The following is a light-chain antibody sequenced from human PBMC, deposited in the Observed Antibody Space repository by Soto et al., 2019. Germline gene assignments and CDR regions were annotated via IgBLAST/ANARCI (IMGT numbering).Light chain of an antibody. V-gene: IGKV1-5*03. Sequence: DIQMTQSPSTLSASAGDRVTITCRASQNIDMYLAWYQQKPGQAPSLLIYRASSLQSGVPSRFSGSGSGTEFTLTISSLQPDDVATYYCQQSITYPWTFGQGTKVDIK. CDR2: RAS. CDR1: QNIDMY. J-gene: IGKJ1*01. CDR3: QQSITYPWT.